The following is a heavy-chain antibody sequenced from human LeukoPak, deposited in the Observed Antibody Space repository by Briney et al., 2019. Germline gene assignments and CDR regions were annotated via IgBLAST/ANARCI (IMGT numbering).Heavy chain of an antibody. J-gene: IGHJ5*02. V-gene: IGHV3-23*01. CDR2: ISGSGGIT. CDR1: GFTFSSYA. CDR3: AKGPYYYDSSGYSRRWFDP. D-gene: IGHD3-22*01. Sequence: PGESLRLSCAASGFTFSSYAMSWVRQAPGKGLEWVSAISGSGGITSYAVSVKGRFTISRDNSKNTLYLQMNSLRAEDTAVYYCAKGPYYYDSSGYSRRWFDPWGQGTLVTVSS.